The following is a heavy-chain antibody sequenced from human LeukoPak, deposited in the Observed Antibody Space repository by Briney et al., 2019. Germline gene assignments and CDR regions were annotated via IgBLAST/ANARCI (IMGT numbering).Heavy chain of an antibody. Sequence: GGSLRLSCAASGFTFSSYSMNWVRQAPGKGLEWVSSISSSSSYIYYADSVKGRFTISRDNAKNSLYLQMNSLRAEDTAVYYCARGGGGGELPDHYYFDYWGQGTLVTVSS. CDR2: ISSSSSYI. CDR1: GFTFSSYS. CDR3: ARGGGGGELPDHYYFDY. J-gene: IGHJ4*02. V-gene: IGHV3-21*01. D-gene: IGHD1-26*01.